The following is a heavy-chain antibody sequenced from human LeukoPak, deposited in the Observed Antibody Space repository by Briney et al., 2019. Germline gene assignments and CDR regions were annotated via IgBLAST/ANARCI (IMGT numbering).Heavy chain of an antibody. Sequence: PSETLSLTCAVYGGSFSGYYWSWIRQPPGKGLEWIGEINHSGSTNYNPSLKSRVTISVDTSKNQFSLKPSSVTAADTAVYYCAPRGDYYDGSGYPGYWGQGTLVTVSS. CDR3: APRGDYYDGSGYPGY. CDR1: GGSFSGYY. CDR2: INHSGST. J-gene: IGHJ4*02. V-gene: IGHV4-34*01. D-gene: IGHD3-22*01.